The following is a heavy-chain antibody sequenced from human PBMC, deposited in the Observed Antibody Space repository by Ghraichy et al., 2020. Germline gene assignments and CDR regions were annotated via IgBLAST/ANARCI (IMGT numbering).Heavy chain of an antibody. J-gene: IGHJ6*02. CDR1: GGSISSSSYY. Sequence: SETLSLTCTVSGGSISSSSYYWGWIRQPPGKGLEWIWSIYYSGSTYYNPSLKSRVTISVDTSKNQFSLKLSSVTAADTAVYYCARLAHSSGYYQPAPDYYYYYGMDVWGQGTTVTVSS. D-gene: IGHD3-22*01. V-gene: IGHV4-39*01. CDR3: ARLAHSSGYYQPAPDYYYYYGMDV. CDR2: IYYSGST.